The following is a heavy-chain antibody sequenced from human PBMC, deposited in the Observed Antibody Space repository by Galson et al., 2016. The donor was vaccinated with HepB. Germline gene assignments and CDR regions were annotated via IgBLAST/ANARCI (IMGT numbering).Heavy chain of an antibody. V-gene: IGHV4-59*01. CDR1: GGSLTTYY. J-gene: IGHJ5*02. CDR3: ARHKVSATEGGFDA. Sequence: SETLSLTCSISGGSLTTYYLNWIRQPPGKGLEWIGNVSDSGRTTYNPSLESRVTISIDTSKKQFSLKLTSVTAADTAVDYCARHKVSATEGGFDAWVQGTLVTVSS. D-gene: IGHD6-13*01. CDR2: VSDSGRT.